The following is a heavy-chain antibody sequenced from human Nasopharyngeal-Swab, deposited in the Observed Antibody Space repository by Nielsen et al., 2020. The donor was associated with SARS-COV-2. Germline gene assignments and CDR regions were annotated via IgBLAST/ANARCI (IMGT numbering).Heavy chain of an antibody. CDR2: IYHSGST. D-gene: IGHD3-22*01. Sequence: WIRQPPGKGLEWIGEIYHSGSTNYNPSLKSRVTISVDKSKNQFSLKLSSATAADTAVYYCASPQGSSGHYYMDVWGKGTTVTVSS. J-gene: IGHJ6*03. CDR3: ASPQGSSGHYYMDV. V-gene: IGHV4-4*02.